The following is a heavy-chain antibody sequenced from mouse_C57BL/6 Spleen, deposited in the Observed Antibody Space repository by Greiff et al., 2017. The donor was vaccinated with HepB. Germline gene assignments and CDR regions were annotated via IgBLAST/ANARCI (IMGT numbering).Heavy chain of an antibody. CDR2: FYPGSGSI. D-gene: IGHD2-4*01. CDR3: ARHEESVYDYDWYFDV. V-gene: IGHV1-62-2*01. CDR1: GYTFTEYT. Sequence: VKLMESGAELVKPGASVKLSCKASGYTFTEYTIHWVKQRSGQGLEWIGWFYPGSGSIKYNEKFKDKATLTADKSSSTVYMELSRLTSEDSAVYFCARHEESVYDYDWYFDVWGTGTTVTVSS. J-gene: IGHJ1*03.